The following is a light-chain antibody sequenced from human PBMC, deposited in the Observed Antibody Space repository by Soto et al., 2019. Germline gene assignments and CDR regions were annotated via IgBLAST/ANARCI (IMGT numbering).Light chain of an antibody. CDR3: SSYTSSSTWV. Sequence: QSALTQPASVSGSPGQSITISCTGTSXDVGGYNYVSWYQQHPGKAPKLMIYEVSNRPSGVSNRFSGSKSGNTASLTISGLQAEDEADYYCSSYTSSSTWVFGGGTKGTVL. V-gene: IGLV2-14*01. J-gene: IGLJ3*02. CDR2: EVS. CDR1: SXDVGGYNY.